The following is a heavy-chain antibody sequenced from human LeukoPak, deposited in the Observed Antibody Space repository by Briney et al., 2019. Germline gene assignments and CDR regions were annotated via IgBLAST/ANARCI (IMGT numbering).Heavy chain of an antibody. V-gene: IGHV4-34*01. CDR2: INHSGST. CDR3: ARGRTYSYSSSWYLGY. D-gene: IGHD6-13*01. J-gene: IGHJ4*02. Sequence: PSETLSLTCAVYGGSFSGYYWSWIRQPPGKGLEWIGEINHSGSTNYNPSLKSRVTISVDTSKNQFSLKLSSVTAADTAVYYCARGRTYSYSSSWYLGYWGQGTLVTVSS. CDR1: GGSFSGYY.